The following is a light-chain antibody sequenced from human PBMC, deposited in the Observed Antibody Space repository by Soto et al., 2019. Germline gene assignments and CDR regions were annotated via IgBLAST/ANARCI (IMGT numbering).Light chain of an antibody. CDR1: QSALNSPTGKTS. Sequence: DIVMTQSPDPRPVSLGEGATFTCKSGQSALNSPTGKTSLAWYQQRPGQPPKLLISWASTRESGVPDRFSGSGSGTDFTLTISGLQAEDVAVYYCHQYYSSPQTFGQGTKVEIK. CDR3: HQYYSSPQT. J-gene: IGKJ1*01. CDR2: WAS. V-gene: IGKV4-1*01.